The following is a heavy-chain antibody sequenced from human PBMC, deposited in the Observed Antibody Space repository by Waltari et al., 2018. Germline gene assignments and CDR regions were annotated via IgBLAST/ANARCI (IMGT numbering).Heavy chain of an antibody. Sequence: QVQLVESGGGVVQPGGSLSLSLAASGFTSSSYGLPWVRQAPGKGLEWVAFIRYDGSNKYYADSVKGRFTISRDNSKNTLYLQMNSLRAEDTAVYYCAKDFVNDGDGYWGQGTLVTVSS. CDR3: AKDFVNDGDGY. V-gene: IGHV3-30*02. CDR1: GFTSSSYG. D-gene: IGHD4-17*01. J-gene: IGHJ4*02. CDR2: IRYDGSNK.